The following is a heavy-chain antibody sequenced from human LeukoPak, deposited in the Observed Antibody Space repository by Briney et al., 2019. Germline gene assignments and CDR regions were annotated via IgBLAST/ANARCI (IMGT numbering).Heavy chain of an antibody. Sequence: GGSLKISCKGSGYSFTSGYSFAVYWIGWGRQMPGKGLEYMGVVYTGYSDTRYSPSFQGQVTISVDTSISTAYLQWSSLKASDTAIYYCVRRGYCDGTGGCHSNPFDIWGQGTMVTVSS. J-gene: IGHJ3*02. V-gene: IGHV5-51*01. CDR1: GYSFTSGYSFAVYW. CDR3: VRRGYCDGTGGCHSNPFDI. CDR2: VYTGYSDT. D-gene: IGHD2/OR15-2a*01.